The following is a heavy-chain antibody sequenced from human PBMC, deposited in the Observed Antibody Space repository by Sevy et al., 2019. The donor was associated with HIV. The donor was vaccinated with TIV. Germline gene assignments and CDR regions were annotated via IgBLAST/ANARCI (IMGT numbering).Heavy chain of an antibody. CDR2: TYYRSKWYN. D-gene: IGHD3-3*01. CDR3: ARAITILGLTIMLDP. V-gene: IGHV6-1*01. CDR1: GDSVSSSSVA. Sequence: KQSQTLSLTCTISGDSVSSSSVAWNWIRQSPSRGLEWLGRTYYRSKWYNDYALSVKNRIIISPDTSKNQLSLQLNSVTPEDTAVYYCARAITILGLTIMLDPWGLGTLVTVSS. J-gene: IGHJ5*02.